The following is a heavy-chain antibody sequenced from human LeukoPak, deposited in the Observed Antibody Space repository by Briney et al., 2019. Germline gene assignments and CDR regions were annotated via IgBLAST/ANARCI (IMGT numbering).Heavy chain of an antibody. J-gene: IGHJ4*02. V-gene: IGHV4-59*01. D-gene: IGHD3-3*01. CDR1: GGSISSYY. CDR3: ARGVNYDFWSGYYDYFDY. Sequence: PSETLSLTCTVSGGSISSYYWSWIRQPPGKGLEWIGYIYYSGSTNYNPSLKSRVTISVDTSKNQFSLKLSSVTAADTAVYYCARGVNYDFWSGYYDYFDYWGQGTLVTVSS. CDR2: IYYSGST.